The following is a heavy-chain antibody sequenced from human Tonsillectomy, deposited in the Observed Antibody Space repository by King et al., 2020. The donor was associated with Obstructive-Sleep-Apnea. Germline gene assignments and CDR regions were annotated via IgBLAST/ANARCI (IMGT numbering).Heavy chain of an antibody. V-gene: IGHV3-73*01. D-gene: IGHD6-13*01. CDR2: VRSKAAGYAT. CDR1: GFTFSDSH. CDR3: ARQTSSCHDS. J-gene: IGHJ4*02. Sequence: EVQLVESGGGLVQPGGSLKLSCVASGFTFSDSHIHWVRQASGKGLEWVGHVRSKAAGYATAYAASVEGRFTLSRDDSGNTAYLQMNSLKTEDTAVYFCARQTSSCHDSWGQGTLVTVS.